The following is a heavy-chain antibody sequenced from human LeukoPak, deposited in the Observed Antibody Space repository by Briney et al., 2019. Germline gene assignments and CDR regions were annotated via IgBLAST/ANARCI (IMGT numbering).Heavy chain of an antibody. Sequence: SLRLSCAASGFTFDDYAMHWVRQAPGKGLEWVSGISWNSGSIGYADSVKGRFTISRDNAKNSLYLQMNSLRAEDTALYYCAKDISRGSEAGSFDYWGQGTLVTVSS. V-gene: IGHV3-9*01. CDR1: GFTFDDYA. CDR3: AKDISRGSEAGSFDY. CDR2: ISWNSGSI. J-gene: IGHJ4*02. D-gene: IGHD3-10*01.